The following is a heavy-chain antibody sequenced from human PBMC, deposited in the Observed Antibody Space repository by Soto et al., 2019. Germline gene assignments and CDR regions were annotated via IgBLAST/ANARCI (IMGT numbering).Heavy chain of an antibody. CDR2: IYHSGST. CDR1: GGSINSGGYS. CDR3: AIGPPVVNDY. Sequence: QLQLQESGSGLVKPSQTLSLTCAVSGGSINSGGYSWSWIRQPPGKGLEWIGYIYHSGSTYYNPSLKSRVTISVDRSKNQFSLKLSSVTAAHTAVYYCAIGPPVVNDYWGQGTLVTVSS. V-gene: IGHV4-30-2*01. D-gene: IGHD3-22*01. J-gene: IGHJ4*02.